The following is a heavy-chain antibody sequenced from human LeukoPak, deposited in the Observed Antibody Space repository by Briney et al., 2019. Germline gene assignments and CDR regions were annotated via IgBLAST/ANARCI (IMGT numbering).Heavy chain of an antibody. CDR2: INPNSGGT. V-gene: IGHV1-2*02. J-gene: IGHJ4*02. CDR3: ARGGTGVYNLVQY. CDR1: GYTFTGYY. D-gene: IGHD5-24*01. Sequence: GASVKVSCKASGYTFTGYYMHWVRQAPGQGLEWMGWINPNSGGTNYAQKFQGRVTMTRDTSISAVYMELSRLRSDDTAVYYCARGGTGVYNLVQYWGQGTLVTVSS.